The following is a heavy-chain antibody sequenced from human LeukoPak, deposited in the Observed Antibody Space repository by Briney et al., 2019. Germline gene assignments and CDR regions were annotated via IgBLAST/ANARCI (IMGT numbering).Heavy chain of an antibody. CDR1: GYTFTSYY. D-gene: IGHD4-17*01. J-gene: IGHJ4*02. V-gene: IGHV1-2*02. Sequence: GASVKVSCTASGYTFTSYYMHWVRQAPGQGLEWMGWINPNSGGTNYAQKFQGRVTMTRDTSISTAYMELSRLRADDTAVYYCARERAVGYLRGYYFDYWGQGTLVTVSS. CDR3: ARERAVGYLRGYYFDY. CDR2: INPNSGGT.